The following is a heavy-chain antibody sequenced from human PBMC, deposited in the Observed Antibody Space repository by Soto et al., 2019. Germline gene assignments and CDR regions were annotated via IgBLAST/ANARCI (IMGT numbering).Heavy chain of an antibody. CDR3: AKEVWSGPMDV. CDR1: GFTFSNAW. Sequence: GGSLRLSCAASGFTFSNAWMNWVRQAPGKGLEWVGRIKSKTDGGTTDYAAPVKGRFTISRDDSKNTLYLQMNSLRAEDTAVYYCAKEVWSGPMDVWGQGTTVTVSS. D-gene: IGHD3-3*01. J-gene: IGHJ6*02. V-gene: IGHV3-15*07. CDR2: IKSKTDGGTT.